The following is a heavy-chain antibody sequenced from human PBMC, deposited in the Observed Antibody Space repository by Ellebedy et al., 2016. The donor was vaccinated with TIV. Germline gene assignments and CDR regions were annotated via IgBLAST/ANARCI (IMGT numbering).Heavy chain of an antibody. V-gene: IGHV1-2*02. J-gene: IGHJ4*02. CDR2: INPDRGDT. CDR3: AKDRFPYYDSSGTTGYFDC. CDR1: GYSFTGYY. D-gene: IGHD3-22*01. Sequence: ASVKVSCKASGYSFTGYYIHWVRQPPGQGLEWMGWINPDRGDTKYPQSFQVRVSMTRDTSSSTAYMELSGLTSDDTAIYYCAKDRFPYYDSSGTTGYFDCWGQGTLVTVSS.